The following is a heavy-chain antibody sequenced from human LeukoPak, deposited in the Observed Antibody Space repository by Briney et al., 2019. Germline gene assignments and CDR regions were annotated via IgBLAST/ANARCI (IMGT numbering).Heavy chain of an antibody. CDR3: VTFWGSKESDWLRDGMDV. D-gene: IGHD2-21*02. V-gene: IGHV3-7*01. Sequence: GGSLRLSCAASGFTFSSYWMSWVRQAPGKGLEWVAIIKEDGSEKYYVGSVKGRFTISRDNAKKSLDLEMNSLRAEDAAVYYCVTFWGSKESDWLRDGMDVWGQGTTVTVSS. CDR1: GFTFSSYW. CDR2: IKEDGSEK. J-gene: IGHJ6*02.